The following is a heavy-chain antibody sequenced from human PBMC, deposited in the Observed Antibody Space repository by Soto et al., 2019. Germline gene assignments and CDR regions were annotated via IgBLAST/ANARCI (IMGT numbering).Heavy chain of an antibody. V-gene: IGHV4-31*03. D-gene: IGHD2-15*01. Sequence: QVQLQESGPGLVKPSQTLSLTCTVSGASINSGGYLWTWIRQHPGKGLEWIGCIYYSGSTYSNPSLQTRVTMSMDTSKNQFSLSRTPVPAADTAVYYCARQHNGYCSGGNCYSRADFDYWGQGALVTVSS. CDR1: GASINSGGYL. CDR2: IYYSGST. CDR3: ARQHNGYCSGGNCYSRADFDY. J-gene: IGHJ4*02.